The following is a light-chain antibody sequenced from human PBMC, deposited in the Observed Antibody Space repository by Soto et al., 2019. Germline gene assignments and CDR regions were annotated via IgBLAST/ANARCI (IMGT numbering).Light chain of an antibody. CDR2: RDT. CDR1: YIGTKN. CDR3: QVWDTTTVL. V-gene: IGLV3-9*01. J-gene: IGLJ2*01. Sequence: SYELTQPLSVSVALGQTARITCGGNYIGTKNVHWYQQKPGQAPLLVIYRDTNWPSGIPERFSGSNSGNTATLTINRAQAGDEADYYCQVWDTTTVLFGGGTKLTVL.